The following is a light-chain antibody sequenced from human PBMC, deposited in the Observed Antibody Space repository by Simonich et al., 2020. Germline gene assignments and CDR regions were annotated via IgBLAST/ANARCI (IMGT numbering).Light chain of an antibody. J-gene: IGLJ3*02. CDR1: SGINVGSYR. V-gene: IGLV5-45*01. CDR3: MIWHGSAWV. Sequence: QAVLTQPASLSASPGASASLPCTLRSGINVGSYRIYWYQQKPGSPPQYLLRYKSDSDKHQASGVPSRFSGSKDASANAGILLISGLQSEDEADYYCMIWHGSAWVFGGGTKLTVL. CDR2: YKSDSDK.